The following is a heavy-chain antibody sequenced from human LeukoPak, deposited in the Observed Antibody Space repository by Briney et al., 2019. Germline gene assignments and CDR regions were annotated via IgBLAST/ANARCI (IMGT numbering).Heavy chain of an antibody. J-gene: IGHJ5*02. D-gene: IGHD6-13*01. Sequence: SETLSLTCTVSGGSISNYYWSWIRQPPGKGLEWIGYIYYSGSTNNNPSLKSRVTISVDTSKNQFSLRLTSVTAADTAVYYCARVTYFRSWDRWLDPWGQGTLVTVSS. CDR3: ARVTYFRSWDRWLDP. CDR2: IYYSGST. V-gene: IGHV4-59*01. CDR1: GGSISNYY.